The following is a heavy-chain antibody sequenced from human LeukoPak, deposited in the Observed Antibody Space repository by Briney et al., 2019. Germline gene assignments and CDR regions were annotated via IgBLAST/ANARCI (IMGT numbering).Heavy chain of an antibody. J-gene: IGHJ4*02. V-gene: IGHV3-30-3*01. Sequence: GGSLRLSCAASGFTFSSYAMSWVRQAPGKGLEWVAVISYDGSNKYYADSVKGRFTISRDNSKNTLYLQMNSLRAEDTAVYYCARDFCSSTSCYPDYWGQGTLVTVSS. CDR2: ISYDGSNK. CDR1: GFTFSSYA. CDR3: ARDFCSSTSCYPDY. D-gene: IGHD2-2*01.